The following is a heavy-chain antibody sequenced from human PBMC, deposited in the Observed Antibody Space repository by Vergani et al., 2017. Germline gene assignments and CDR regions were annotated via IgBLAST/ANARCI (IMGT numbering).Heavy chain of an antibody. V-gene: IGHV4-59*11. CDR3: ASDTHSGQRSDR. CDR1: FDSIRNLY. Sequence: QVQLQESGPGLVKSSETLSLTCSVSFDSIRNLYCNWIRQPPGKGLEWIGSIHYSENTNYNPSLKTRVTISVDTSTNQFSLTLTSVTAAETAVYYCASDTHSGQRSDRWGQGILVTVTS. CDR2: IHYSENT. D-gene: IGHD6-19*01. J-gene: IGHJ5*02.